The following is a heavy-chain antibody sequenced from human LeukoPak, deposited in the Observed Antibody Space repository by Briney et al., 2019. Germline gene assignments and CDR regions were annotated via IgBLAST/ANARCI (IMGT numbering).Heavy chain of an antibody. V-gene: IGHV3-7*03. J-gene: IGHJ5*02. CDR3: AKDAQPRSRWFDP. CDR2: IKQDGSEK. Sequence: GGSLRLSCAASGFTFSDYAMSWFRQAPGKGLEWVANIKQDGSEKYYVDSVKGRFTISRDNAKNSLYLQMNTLRAEDTAVYYCAKDAQPRSRWFDPWGQGTLVTVSS. D-gene: IGHD3-16*01. CDR1: GFTFSDYA.